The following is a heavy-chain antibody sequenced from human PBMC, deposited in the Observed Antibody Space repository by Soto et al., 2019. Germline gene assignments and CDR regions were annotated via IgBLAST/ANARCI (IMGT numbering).Heavy chain of an antibody. CDR2: IKSKTDGGTT. D-gene: IGHD3-22*01. Sequence: EVQLVESGGGLVKPGGSLRLSGAASGFTFSNAWMNWVRQAPGKGLEWVGRIKSKTDGGTTDYAAPVKGRFTISRDDSKNTLYLQMNSLKTEDTAVYYCATDRFDDSSGSNLTTYPPIYYYYYYGMDVWGQGTTVTVSS. CDR1: GFTFSNAW. J-gene: IGHJ6*02. V-gene: IGHV3-15*07. CDR3: ATDRFDDSSGSNLTTYPPIYYYYYYGMDV.